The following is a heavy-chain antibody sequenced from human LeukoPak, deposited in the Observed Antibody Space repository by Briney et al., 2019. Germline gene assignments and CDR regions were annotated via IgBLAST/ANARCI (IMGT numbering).Heavy chain of an antibody. D-gene: IGHD2-2*01. CDR2: INPNSGGT. CDR3: AREFSENEYQLLYYYYYGMDV. V-gene: IGHV1-2*02. CDR1: GYTFTGYY. J-gene: IGHJ6*02. Sequence: ASVKVSCKASGYTFTGYYMHWVRQAPGQGLEWMGWINPNSGGTNYAQKFQGRVTMTRDTSISTAYMELSRLRSDDTAVYYCAREFSENEYQLLYYYYYGMDVWGQGTTVTVSS.